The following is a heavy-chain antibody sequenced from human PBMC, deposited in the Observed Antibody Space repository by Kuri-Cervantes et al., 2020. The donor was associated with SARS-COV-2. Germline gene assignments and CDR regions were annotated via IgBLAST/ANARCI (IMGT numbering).Heavy chain of an antibody. CDR2: FDPEDGET. CDR1: ETTFPNYD. J-gene: IGHJ4*02. D-gene: IGHD3/OR15-3a*01. CDR3: ATSPALFGPTRSFDY. Sequence: ASVKVSCKAPETTFPNYDINWVRQATGQGLEWMGGFDPEDGETIYAQEFQGRVTMTEDTSTDTAYMELSSLRSEDTAVYYCATSPALFGPTRSFDYWGQGTLVTVSS. V-gene: IGHV1-24*01.